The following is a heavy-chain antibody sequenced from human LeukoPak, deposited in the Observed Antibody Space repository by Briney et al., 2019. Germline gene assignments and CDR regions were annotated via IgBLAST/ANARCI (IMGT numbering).Heavy chain of an antibody. CDR1: GVSYSRTS. CDR3: ARSGGTYYGEYFQK. V-gene: IGHV3-21*01. D-gene: IGHD1-26*01. Sequence: GGSLRLSCAISGVSYSRTSLHWVRQAPGKGLEWVSSISISSTYIYYADSVKGRFTISRDNAENSLSLQMNSLRVEDTAIYYCARSGGTYYGEYFQKWGQGTLVTVSS. J-gene: IGHJ1*01. CDR2: ISISSTYI.